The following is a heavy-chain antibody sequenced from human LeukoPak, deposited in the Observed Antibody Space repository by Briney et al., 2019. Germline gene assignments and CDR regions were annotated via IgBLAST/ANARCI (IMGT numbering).Heavy chain of an antibody. CDR2: INPNSGGT. J-gene: IGHJ5*02. CDR1: GYTFTGYY. D-gene: IGHD6-13*01. V-gene: IGHV1-2*06. Sequence: GASVKVSCKASGYTFTGYYMHWVRQAPGQGLEWMGRINPNSGGTNYAQKFQGRVTMTRDTSISTAYMELSRLRSDDTAVYYCARVTYGSWYFSPNWFDPWGXGTLVTVSS. CDR3: ARVTYGSWYFSPNWFDP.